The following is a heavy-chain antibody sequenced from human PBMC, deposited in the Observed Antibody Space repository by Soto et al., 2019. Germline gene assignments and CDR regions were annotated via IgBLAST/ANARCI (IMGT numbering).Heavy chain of an antibody. Sequence: SETLSLTCTVSGGSISSYYWIWIRQPPGKGLEWIGYIYYSGSTNYNPSLKSRVTISVDTSKNQFSLKLSSVTAADTAVYYCARGPGIAVAGRAYYYGMDVWGQGTTVTVSS. J-gene: IGHJ6*02. CDR3: ARGPGIAVAGRAYYYGMDV. D-gene: IGHD6-19*01. CDR1: GGSISSYY. CDR2: IYYSGST. V-gene: IGHV4-59*01.